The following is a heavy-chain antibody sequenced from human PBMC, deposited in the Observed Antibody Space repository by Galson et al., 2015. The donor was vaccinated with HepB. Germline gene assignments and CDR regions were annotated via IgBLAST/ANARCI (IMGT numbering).Heavy chain of an antibody. J-gene: IGHJ6*03. Sequence: SVKVSCKASGGTFSSYAISWVRQAPGQGLEWMGGIIPIFGTANYAQKFQGRVTITADESTSTAYMELSSLRSECTAVYYCARLRVYSSSPDDYYYYMDVWGKGTTVTVSS. CDR1: GGTFSSYA. CDR3: ARLRVYSSSPDDYYYYMDV. D-gene: IGHD6-6*01. CDR2: IIPIFGTA. V-gene: IGHV1-69*13.